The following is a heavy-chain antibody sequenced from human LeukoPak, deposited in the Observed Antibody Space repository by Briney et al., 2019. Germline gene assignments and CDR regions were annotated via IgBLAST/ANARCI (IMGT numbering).Heavy chain of an antibody. V-gene: IGHV1-18*01. D-gene: IGHD2-2*01. CDR3: ARTQGVVPAVPFDY. CDR2: ISGYNGNT. J-gene: IGHJ4*02. CDR1: GYTFTSYG. Sequence: ASVKVSCKASGYTFTSYGISWVRQAPGQGLEWMGWISGYNGNTNYAQKLQGRVTMTTDTSTSTAYMELRSLRSDDTAVYYCARTQGVVPAVPFDYWGQGTLVTVSS.